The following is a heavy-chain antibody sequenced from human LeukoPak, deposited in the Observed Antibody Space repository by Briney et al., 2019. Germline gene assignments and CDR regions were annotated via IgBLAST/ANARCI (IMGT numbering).Heavy chain of an antibody. CDR2: FDPEDGET. J-gene: IGHJ4*02. CDR1: GYTLTELS. V-gene: IGHV1-24*01. CDR3: STGLQLWPACDY. Sequence: GASVKVSCKVSGYTLTELSMHWVRQAPGKGLEWMGGFDPEDGETIYAQKFQGRVTMTEDTSTDTAYMELSSLRSEDTAVYYCSTGLQLWPACDYWGQGTLVTVSS. D-gene: IGHD5-18*01.